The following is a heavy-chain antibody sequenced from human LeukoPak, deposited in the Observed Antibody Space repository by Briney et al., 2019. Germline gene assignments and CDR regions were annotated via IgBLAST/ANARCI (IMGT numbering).Heavy chain of an antibody. D-gene: IGHD2-8*02. Sequence: GGSLRLSCAASGFTFSSYGMSWVRQAPGKGLEWVSGVVGSGGSTYYADSVKGRFTISRDNSRNTLYLQMNTLRAEDTAVYYCAKGPGTEGSFDYWGQGTLVTVSS. J-gene: IGHJ4*02. V-gene: IGHV3-23*01. CDR3: AKGPGTEGSFDY. CDR1: GFTFSSYG. CDR2: VVGSGGST.